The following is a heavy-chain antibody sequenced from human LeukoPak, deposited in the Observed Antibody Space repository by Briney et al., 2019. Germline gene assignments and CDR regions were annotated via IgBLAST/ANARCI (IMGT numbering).Heavy chain of an antibody. CDR3: ARDRDFDF. CDR2: ISSSSTYI. V-gene: IGHV3-21*01. CDR1: GFTFTDYN. J-gene: IGHJ4*02. Sequence: GGSLRLSCAASGFTFTDYNMNWVRQAPGKGLEWVSSISSSSTYIYYADSVKGRFTVSRDNAKNSLYLQMNSLSAEDTAVYYCARDRDFDFWGQGILVTVSS.